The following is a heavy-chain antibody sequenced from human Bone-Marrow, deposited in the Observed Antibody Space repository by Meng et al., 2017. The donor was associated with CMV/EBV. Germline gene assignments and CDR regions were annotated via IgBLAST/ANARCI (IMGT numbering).Heavy chain of an antibody. CDR1: GYTFTSYG. J-gene: IGHJ4*02. V-gene: IGHV1-18*01. CDR3: ARDRVGDYGSGSYYKRGDY. D-gene: IGHD3-10*01. Sequence: ASGKVSGKGSGYTFTSYGISWVRQAPGQGLEWMGWISAYNGNTNYAQKLQGRVTMTTDTSTSTADMELRSLRSDDTAVYYCARDRVGDYGSGSYYKRGDYWGQGTLVTVSS. CDR2: ISAYNGNT.